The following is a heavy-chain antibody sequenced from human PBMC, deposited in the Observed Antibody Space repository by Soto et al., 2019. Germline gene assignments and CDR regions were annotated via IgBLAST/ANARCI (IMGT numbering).Heavy chain of an antibody. Sequence: QVQLVQSGAEVKKPGASVKVSCKASGYTFTDYGVSWVQQAPGQGLEWMGWINTYNGKTNYAPKVQARVTMTTDTSTTTAYMELRSLKSDDTAVYFCARDQYAVGGDFWGQGTLVTVSS. CDR1: GYTFTDYG. D-gene: IGHD1-26*01. CDR2: INTYNGKT. J-gene: IGHJ4*02. V-gene: IGHV1-18*01. CDR3: ARDQYAVGGDF.